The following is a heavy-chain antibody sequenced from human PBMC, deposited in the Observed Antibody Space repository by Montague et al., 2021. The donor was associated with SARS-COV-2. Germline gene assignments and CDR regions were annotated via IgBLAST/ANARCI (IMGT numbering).Heavy chain of an antibody. D-gene: IGHD2-8*01. J-gene: IGHJ4*02. CDR2: ISSTGSTI. CDR1: GGSISSSSYY. Sequence: LSLTCTVSGGSISSSSYYWGWVRQAPGKGLEWVSYISSTGSTIFYADSVKGRFTISRDNAKNSLYLQMNSLRAEDTAVYYCASRAPTRIVLMVYAIGGYFDYWGQGTLVTVSS. V-gene: IGHV3-48*03. CDR3: ASRAPTRIVLMVYAIGGYFDY.